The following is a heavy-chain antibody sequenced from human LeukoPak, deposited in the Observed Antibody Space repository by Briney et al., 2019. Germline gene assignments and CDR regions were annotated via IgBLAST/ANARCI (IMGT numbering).Heavy chain of an antibody. CDR3: AKGSELGDFPNYFYYGMDV. CDR1: GLTFNRYA. CDR2: ISYNGGSK. D-gene: IGHD1-26*01. Sequence: GGSLRLSCAASGLTFNRYAMSWARQAPGKGLEWVSGISYNGGSKFYADSVRGRFIISRDNSKNTLFLQMNSLRAEDTAVYYCAKGSELGDFPNYFYYGMDVWGQGTTVSVSS. V-gene: IGHV3-23*01. J-gene: IGHJ6*02.